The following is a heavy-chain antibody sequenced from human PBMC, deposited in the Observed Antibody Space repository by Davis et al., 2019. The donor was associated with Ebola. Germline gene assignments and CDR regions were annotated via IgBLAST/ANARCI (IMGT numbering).Heavy chain of an antibody. CDR3: ARGPYSSSYYYYGMDV. D-gene: IGHD6-6*01. CDR1: GYSFTSYW. J-gene: IGHJ6*02. CDR2: IYPGDSNT. Sequence: KVSCKGSGYSFTSYWIGWVRQMPGKGLEWMGIIYPGDSNTRYSPSFQGQVTISADKSINTAYLQWNSLEASDTAMYYCARGPYSSSYYYYGMDVWGQGTTVTVSS. V-gene: IGHV5-51*01.